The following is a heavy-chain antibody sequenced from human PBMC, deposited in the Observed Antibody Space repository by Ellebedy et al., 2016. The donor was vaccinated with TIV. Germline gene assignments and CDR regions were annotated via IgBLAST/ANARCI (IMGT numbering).Heavy chain of an antibody. CDR2: ICGGTI. V-gene: IGHV3-48*01. CDR3: ATDALGASLGDAFDI. D-gene: IGHD3-16*01. Sequence: GESLKISCAASGFTFSAFSMNWVRQAPGKGLEWISYICGGTIYYAESVKGRFTISRDNAENSLYLQMNSLRAEDTAVYYCATDALGASLGDAFDIWGQGTMVTVSS. CDR1: GFTFSAFS. J-gene: IGHJ3*02.